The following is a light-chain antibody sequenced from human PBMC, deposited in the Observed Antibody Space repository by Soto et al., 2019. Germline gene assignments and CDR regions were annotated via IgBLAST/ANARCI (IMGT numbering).Light chain of an antibody. J-gene: IGKJ1*01. V-gene: IGKV3-20*01. Sequence: EIVLTQSPGTLSLSPGERATLSCRASQSVGSSLSWYQQKPGQAPRLLFYGASNRATAIPDRFSGSGFGTDFTLTITRLEPDDFAVYYCQQYGDSPQTFGPGMKVDIK. CDR1: QSVGSS. CDR2: GAS. CDR3: QQYGDSPQT.